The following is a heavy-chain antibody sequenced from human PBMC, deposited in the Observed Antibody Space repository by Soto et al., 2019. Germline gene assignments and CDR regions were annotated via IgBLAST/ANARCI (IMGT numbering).Heavy chain of an antibody. V-gene: IGHV3-23*01. CDR2: ISGSGGTT. CDR1: GFTFSSYA. D-gene: IGHD3-22*01. J-gene: IGHJ1*01. Sequence: EVQLLESGGGLVQPGGSLRLSCAASGFTFSSYAMTWVRQAPGKGLEWVSIISGSGGTTYYADSVKGRFTISRDNSKNTLYLQMNSLGADDTAVYYCAKEDNYYDSRGYYLESFHHWGQGTLVTVSS. CDR3: AKEDNYYDSRGYYLESFHH.